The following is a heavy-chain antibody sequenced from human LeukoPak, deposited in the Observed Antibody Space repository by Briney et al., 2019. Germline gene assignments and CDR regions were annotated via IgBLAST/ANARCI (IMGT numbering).Heavy chain of an antibody. CDR2: IYSADTT. Sequence: GGSLKLSCAASGFTVSSDYMTWVRQAPGKGLEWGSIIYSADTTYYADSVRGRFTISRDNSKNTLYLQMNSLRAEDSAVYYCAREDRWMGGFEYWGQGTLVTVSS. CDR1: GFTVSSDY. D-gene: IGHD2-15*01. CDR3: AREDRWMGGFEY. V-gene: IGHV3-66*01. J-gene: IGHJ4*02.